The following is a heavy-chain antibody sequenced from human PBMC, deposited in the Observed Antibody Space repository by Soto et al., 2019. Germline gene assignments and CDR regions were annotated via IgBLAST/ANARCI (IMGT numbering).Heavy chain of an antibody. CDR3: AKDLYYYDFSLDDS. CDR2: VSYDGSIE. J-gene: IGHJ5*02. V-gene: IGHV3-30*04. CDR1: GLTFSSYA. Sequence: SLRLSCTGSGLTFSSYAMHWVRLAPGKGLEWVAVVSYDGSIENYADSVRGRFTISRDNSKNTVFLQMNSLRVEDTAVYYCAKDLYYYDFSLDDSWGQGTLVTVSS. D-gene: IGHD3-16*01.